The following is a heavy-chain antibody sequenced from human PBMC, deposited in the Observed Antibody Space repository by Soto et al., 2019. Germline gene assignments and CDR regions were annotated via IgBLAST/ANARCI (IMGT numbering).Heavy chain of an antibody. D-gene: IGHD6-19*01. J-gene: IGHJ4*02. CDR2: IKTDGYAA. CDR3: VRESGVAADC. Sequence: ESGGVLLQPGGSLRLSCVASGFTFDSHWMHWDRQAPGEGLVWDSRIKTDGYAAAYADSVKGRFTISRDNTKNTVYLQMNSLRAEDTAVYFCVRESGVAADCWGQGTLVTVSS. V-gene: IGHV3-74*01. CDR1: GFTFDSHW.